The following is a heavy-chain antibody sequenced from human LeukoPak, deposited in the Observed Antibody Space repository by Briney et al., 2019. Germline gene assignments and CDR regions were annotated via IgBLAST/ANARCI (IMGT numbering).Heavy chain of an antibody. J-gene: IGHJ4*02. CDR2: IYSGGST. CDR3: ARGNRAEEAGYSSDFDY. Sequence: GGSLRLSCAASEFSVGSNYMTWVRQAPGKGLEWVSLIYSGGSTYYADSVKGRFTISRDNSKNTLYLQMNSLRAEDTAVYYCARGNRAEEAGYSSDFDYWGQGTLVTVSS. D-gene: IGHD6-25*01. V-gene: IGHV3-66*01. CDR1: EFSVGSNY.